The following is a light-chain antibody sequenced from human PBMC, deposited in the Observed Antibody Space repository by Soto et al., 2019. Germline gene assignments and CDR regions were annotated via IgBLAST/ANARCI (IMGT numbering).Light chain of an antibody. Sequence: QSALTQPASVSGSPGQSITISCTGTSSDVGGYNYGSWYQQHPGKAPKLMIYEVTNRPSGISDRFSASKSGNTASLTISGIQAEDEADYYCNSYTTSSTLVFGGGTKLTVL. J-gene: IGLJ2*01. V-gene: IGLV2-14*01. CDR2: EVT. CDR1: SSDVGGYNY. CDR3: NSYTTSSTLV.